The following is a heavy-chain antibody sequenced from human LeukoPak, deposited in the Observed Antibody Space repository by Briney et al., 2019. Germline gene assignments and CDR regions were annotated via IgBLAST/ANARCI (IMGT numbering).Heavy chain of an antibody. D-gene: IGHD3-22*01. CDR1: GYTFVTYG. V-gene: IGHV1-18*01. Sequence: ASVKVSCKASGYTFVTYGISWVRQTPGQGLEWMGWISAYNGNTKYAQKFQGRVTMTTHTSASTAYMELSSLRSEATAVYYCARVLYYYDSSGYFWFDPWGQGTLVTVSS. J-gene: IGHJ5*02. CDR3: ARVLYYYDSSGYFWFDP. CDR2: ISAYNGNT.